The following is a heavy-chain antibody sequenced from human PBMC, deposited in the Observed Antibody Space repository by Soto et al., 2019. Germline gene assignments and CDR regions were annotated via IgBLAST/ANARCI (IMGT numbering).Heavy chain of an antibody. V-gene: IGHV4-4*02. J-gene: IGHJ4*02. CDR3: ARGLSYNWNAFDY. Sequence: SETLSLTCAVSSGSISSSNWWSWVRQPPGKGLEWIGEIYHSGSTNYNPSLKSRVTISVDKSKNQFSLKLSSVTAADTAVYYCARGLSYNWNAFDYWGQGTLVTVSS. CDR2: IYHSGST. D-gene: IGHD1-1*01. CDR1: SGSISSSNW.